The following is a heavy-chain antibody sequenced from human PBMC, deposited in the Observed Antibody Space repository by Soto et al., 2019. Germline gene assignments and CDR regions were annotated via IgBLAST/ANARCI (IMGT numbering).Heavy chain of an antibody. CDR2: IYYSGST. Sequence: QVQLQESGPGLVKPSQTLSLTCTVSGGSISSGDYYWSWIRQPPGKGLEWIGYIYYSGSTYYNPSLKSRVTLSVDTSKNQFSLKLSSVTAADTAVYYCARDRGYDSSGYYYDYYYGMDVWGQGTTVTVSS. J-gene: IGHJ6*02. D-gene: IGHD3-22*01. V-gene: IGHV4-30-4*01. CDR3: ARDRGYDSSGYYYDYYYGMDV. CDR1: GGSISSGDYY.